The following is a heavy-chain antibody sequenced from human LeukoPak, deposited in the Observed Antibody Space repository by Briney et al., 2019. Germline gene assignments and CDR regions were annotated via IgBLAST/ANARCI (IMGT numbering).Heavy chain of an antibody. J-gene: IGHJ3*01. Sequence: GASVKVSCKASGYTFTDYYIHWVRQAPGQGLEWMGWIHPGSSGTNYAQRFQGGVTMTRDTSISTAYMELNRLTSDDTAVYYCASSHPPNPGAFDFWGQGTMITVSS. CDR3: ASSHPPNPGAFDF. V-gene: IGHV1-2*02. CDR1: GYTFTDYY. CDR2: IHPGSSGT.